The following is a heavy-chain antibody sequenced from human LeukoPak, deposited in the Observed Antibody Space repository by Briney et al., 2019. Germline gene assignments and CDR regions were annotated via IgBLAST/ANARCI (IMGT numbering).Heavy chain of an antibody. Sequence: ASVKVSCKASGYTFTSYDINWVRQATGQGLEWMGWMNPNSGNTGYAQKFQGRVTITRNTSISTAYMELSSLRSEDTAVYYCAGGFSSSHIDYWGQGTLVTVSS. CDR3: AGGFSSSHIDY. V-gene: IGHV1-8*03. D-gene: IGHD6-13*01. CDR2: MNPNSGNT. CDR1: GYTFTSYD. J-gene: IGHJ4*02.